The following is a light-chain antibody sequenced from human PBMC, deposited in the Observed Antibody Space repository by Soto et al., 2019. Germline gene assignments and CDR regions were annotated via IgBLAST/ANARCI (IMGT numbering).Light chain of an antibody. CDR2: LNSDGSH. J-gene: IGLJ2*01. CDR1: SGHSSYA. CDR3: QTWGTGIRVV. Sequence: QPVLTQSPSASASLGASVKLTCTLSSGHSSYAIAWHQQRPEKGPRFLMKLNSDGSHNKGDGIPDRFSGSSSGAERYLSISSLQSEDEADYYCQTWGTGIRVVFGGGTKLTVL. V-gene: IGLV4-69*01.